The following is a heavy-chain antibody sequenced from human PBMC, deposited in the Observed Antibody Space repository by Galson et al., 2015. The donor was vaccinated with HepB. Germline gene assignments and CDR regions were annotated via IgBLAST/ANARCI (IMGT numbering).Heavy chain of an antibody. CDR3: ARAALIVATQDY. D-gene: IGHD5-12*01. J-gene: IGHJ4*02. CDR2: ISAYNGNT. V-gene: IGHV1-18*04. Sequence: QSGAEVKKPGESLRTSCKASGYTFTSYGISWVRQAPGQGLEWMGWISAYNGNTNYAQKLQGRVTMTTDTSTSTAYMELRSLRSDDTAVYYCARAALIVATQDYWGQGTLVTVSS. CDR1: GYTFTSYG.